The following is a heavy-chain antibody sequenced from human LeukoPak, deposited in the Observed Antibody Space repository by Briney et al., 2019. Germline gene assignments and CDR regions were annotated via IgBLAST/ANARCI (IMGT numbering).Heavy chain of an antibody. V-gene: IGHV3-74*01. CDR2: INSDGSST. CDR1: GFTFSNYW. D-gene: IGHD1-26*01. CDR3: ARVSSGSYFGYYYYYMDV. J-gene: IGHJ6*03. Sequence: GGSLRLSCAASGFTFSNYWMHWVRQAPGKGLVWVSRINSDGSSTSYADSVKGRFTISRDNAKNTLYLQMNSLRAEGTAVYYCARVSSGSYFGYYYYYMDVWGKGTTVTVSS.